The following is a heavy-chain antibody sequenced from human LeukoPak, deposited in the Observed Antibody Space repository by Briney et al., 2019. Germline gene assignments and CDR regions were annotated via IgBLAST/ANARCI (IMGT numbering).Heavy chain of an antibody. J-gene: IGHJ4*02. Sequence: SETLSLTCAVYGGSFSGYYWSWIRQPPGKGLEWIGEINHSGSTNYNPSLKSRVTISVDTSKNQFSLKLSSVTAADTAVYYCARVTGYIIEDYFDYWGQGTLVTVSS. CDR2: INHSGST. V-gene: IGHV4-34*01. CDR3: ARVTGYIIEDYFDY. CDR1: GGSFSGYY. D-gene: IGHD6-13*01.